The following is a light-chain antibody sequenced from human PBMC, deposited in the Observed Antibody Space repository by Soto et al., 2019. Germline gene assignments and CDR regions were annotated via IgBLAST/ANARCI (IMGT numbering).Light chain of an antibody. CDR2: SNN. J-gene: IGLJ1*01. CDR1: SSNIGSNT. Sequence: QSVLTQPPSTSGTPGQRVTISCSGSSSNIGSNTVNWYQQLPGTAPKVLIYSNNQRPSGVPDRFSGSKSGTSASLAISGPQSEDEADYYCAAWDDSLNGPLFGTGTKLTVL. CDR3: AAWDDSLNGPL. V-gene: IGLV1-44*01.